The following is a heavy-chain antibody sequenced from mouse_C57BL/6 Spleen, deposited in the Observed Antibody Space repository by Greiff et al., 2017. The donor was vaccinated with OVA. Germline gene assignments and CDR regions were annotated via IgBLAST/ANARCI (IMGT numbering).Heavy chain of an antibody. CDR3: TMVTTPFAY. V-gene: IGHV5-4*03. CDR1: GFTFSSYA. D-gene: IGHD2-2*01. J-gene: IGHJ3*01. Sequence: DVKLVESGGGLVKPGGSLKLSCAASGFTFSSYAMSWVRQTPEKRLEWVATISDGGSYTYYPDNVKGRFTITRENAKNNLYLQMSHLKSEDTAMYYCTMVTTPFAYWGQGTLVTVSA. CDR2: ISDGGSYT.